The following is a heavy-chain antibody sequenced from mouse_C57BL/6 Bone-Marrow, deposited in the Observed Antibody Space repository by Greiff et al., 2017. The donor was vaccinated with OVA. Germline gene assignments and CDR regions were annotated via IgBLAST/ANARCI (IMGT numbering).Heavy chain of an antibody. CDR1: GFTFSSYA. J-gene: IGHJ1*03. D-gene: IGHD1-1*01. CDR3: ADYDSRSWYFDV. Sequence: DVKLVESGGGLVKPGGSLKLSCAASGFTFSSYAMSWVRQTPEKRLEWVATISDGGSYTYYPDNVKGRFTIARDNAKNNLYLQMSHLKSEDTAMYYGADYDSRSWYFDVWGTGTTVTVSS. V-gene: IGHV5-4*03. CDR2: ISDGGSYT.